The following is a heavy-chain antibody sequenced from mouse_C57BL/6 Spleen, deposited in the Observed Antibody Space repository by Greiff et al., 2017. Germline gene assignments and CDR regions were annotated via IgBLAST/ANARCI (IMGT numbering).Heavy chain of an antibody. CDR2: IDPSDSYT. D-gene: IGHD6-1*01. CDR1: GYTFTSYW. Sequence: QVQLQQPGAELVMPGASVKLSCKASGYTFTSYWMHWVKQRPGQGLEWIGEIDPSDSYTNYNQKFKGKSTLTVDKSSSSAYMQLSSLTSEDSAVYYCARSLPSYYFDYWGKGTTLTVSS. CDR3: ARSLPSYYFDY. J-gene: IGHJ2*01. V-gene: IGHV1-69*01.